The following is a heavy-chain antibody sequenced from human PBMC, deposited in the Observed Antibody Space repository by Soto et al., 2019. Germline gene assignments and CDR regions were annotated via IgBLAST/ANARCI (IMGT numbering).Heavy chain of an antibody. V-gene: IGHV3-74*01. CDR1: GFTFSNYW. CDR2: INSDGSSA. Sequence: GGSLRLSCAASGFTFSNYWMHWVRQAPGKGLVWVSRINSDGSSASYADSVKGRFTISRDNAKNTLYLQMNSLKTEDTAIYYCCRGMYTPYETSPLSFDYWGQGTQVTVSS. CDR3: CRGMYTPYETSPLSFDY. D-gene: IGHD3-22*01. J-gene: IGHJ4*02.